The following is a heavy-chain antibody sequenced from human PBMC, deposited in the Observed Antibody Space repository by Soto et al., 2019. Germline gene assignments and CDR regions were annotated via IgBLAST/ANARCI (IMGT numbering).Heavy chain of an antibody. D-gene: IGHD2-2*02. V-gene: IGHV1-8*01. CDR1: GYTFTSYD. CDR2: MNPNSGNT. J-gene: IGHJ5*02. CDR3: ARDCPVPPATPNNWYDP. Sequence: ASVKVSCKASGYTFTSYDINWVRQATGQGLEWMGWMNPNSGNTGYAQKFQGRVTMTRNTSISTAYMELSSLRSEDTAVYYCARDCPVPPATPNNWYDPWGQGTLVTVSS.